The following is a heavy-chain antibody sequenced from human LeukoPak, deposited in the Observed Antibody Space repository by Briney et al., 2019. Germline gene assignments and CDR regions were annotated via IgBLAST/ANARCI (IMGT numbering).Heavy chain of an antibody. J-gene: IGHJ4*02. CDR1: GFTFSSYG. V-gene: IGHV3-30*18. CDR3: AKTFRNNYFDY. CDR2: ISYDGSNK. Sequence: PGGSLRLSCAASGFTFSSYGMHWVRQAPGKGLEWVAVISYDGSNKYYADSVKGRFTISRDNSKNTLYLQMNSLRAEDTAVYYRAKTFRNNYFDYWGQGTLVTVSS.